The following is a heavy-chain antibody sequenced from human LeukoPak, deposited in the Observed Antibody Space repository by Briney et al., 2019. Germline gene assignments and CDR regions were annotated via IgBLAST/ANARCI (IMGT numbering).Heavy chain of an antibody. CDR1: GFTFSSYE. D-gene: IGHD6-19*01. CDR2: ISSSGSTI. J-gene: IGHJ4*02. CDR3: ARDVLAGAFDY. V-gene: IGHV3-48*03. Sequence: LGGSLRLSCAASGFTFSSYEMNWVRQAPGKGLEWVSYISSSGSTIYYADSVKGRFTISRDNAKNSLYLQMNSLRAEDTAVYYCARDVLAGAFDYWAREPWSPSPQ.